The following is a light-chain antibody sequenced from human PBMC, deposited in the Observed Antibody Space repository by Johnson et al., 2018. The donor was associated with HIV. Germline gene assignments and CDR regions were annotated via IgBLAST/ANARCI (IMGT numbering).Light chain of an antibody. CDR3: GTWDSRMSVYV. V-gene: IGLV1-51*02. J-gene: IGLJ1*01. CDR2: KNN. Sequence: HSVLTQPPSVSAAPGQKVTISCSGSSSTIGNNYISWYQLLPGTPPKLLIFKNNERPSGIPDRFSASMSGTSATLAITGIQTGDAGDDYCGTWDSRMSVYVVGTGTKVTVL. CDR1: SSTIGNNY.